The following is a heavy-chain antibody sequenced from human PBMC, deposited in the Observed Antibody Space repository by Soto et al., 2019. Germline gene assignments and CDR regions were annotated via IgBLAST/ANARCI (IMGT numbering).Heavy chain of an antibody. CDR3: ARGLKWELRAFDI. D-gene: IGHD1-26*01. Sequence: PSETLSLTCAVYGGSFSGYYWSWIRQPPGKGLEWIGEINHSGSTNYNPSLKSRVTISVDTSKNQFSLKLSSVTAADTAVYYCARGLKWELRAFDIWGQGTMVTVSS. J-gene: IGHJ3*02. CDR2: INHSGST. CDR1: GGSFSGYY. V-gene: IGHV4-34*01.